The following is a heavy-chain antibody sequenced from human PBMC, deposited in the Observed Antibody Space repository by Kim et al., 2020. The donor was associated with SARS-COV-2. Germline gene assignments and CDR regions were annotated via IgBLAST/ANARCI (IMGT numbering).Heavy chain of an antibody. D-gene: IGHD3-10*01. CDR2: IDWDADK. J-gene: IGHJ4*02. V-gene: IGHV2-70*13. CDR3: ARIRYGSGPDY. Sequence: SGPTLVNPTQTLTLTCTFSGFSLSTSGMCVTWIRPSPGKALEWLALIDWDADKYYSTSLKTRLTISKDTSKDQVVLTMTNMDPVDTATYYCARIRYGSGPDYWGQGTPVTVSS. CDR1: GFSLSTSGMC.